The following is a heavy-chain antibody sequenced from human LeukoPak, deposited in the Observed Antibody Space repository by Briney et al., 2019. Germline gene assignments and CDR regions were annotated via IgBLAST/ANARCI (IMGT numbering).Heavy chain of an antibody. D-gene: IGHD3-16*01. CDR2: INGDGSTT. J-gene: IGHJ4*02. CDR3: RTYRWGDPFEF. CDR1: GFTFSSHW. V-gene: IGHV3-74*03. Sequence: TGGSLRLSCAASGFTFSSHWMHWVRQDPEKGLVWVSRINGDGSTTTYADSVKGRFTISRDNAKTTLYLQMNSLRAEDTAVYYCRTYRWGDPFEFWGQGALVTVSS.